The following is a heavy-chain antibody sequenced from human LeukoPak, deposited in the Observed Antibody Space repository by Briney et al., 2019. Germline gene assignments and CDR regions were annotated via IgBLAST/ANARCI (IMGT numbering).Heavy chain of an antibody. CDR1: GFTFTNAW. V-gene: IGHV3-15*01. CDR2: IKSKTDGGTI. D-gene: IGHD1-7*01. CDR3: NGLGLRDFDYFYYGMDA. J-gene: IGHJ6*02. Sequence: NPGGSLRLSCAASGFTFTNAWMSWVRQAPGKGLEWVGRIKSKTDGGTIDYAAPVKGRFTISRDDSNNTLSLQMNSLKTEDTGVYYCNGLGLRDFDYFYYGMDAWGQGTTVTVSS.